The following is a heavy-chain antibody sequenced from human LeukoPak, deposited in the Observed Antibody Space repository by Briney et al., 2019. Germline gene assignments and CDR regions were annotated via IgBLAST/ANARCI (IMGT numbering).Heavy chain of an antibody. CDR1: GFTFSSYA. Sequence: GGSLRLSCAASGFTFSSYAMSWVRQAPGKGLEWVSAISSSGDSTYYADSVKGRFTISRDTSKNTLFLQTNSLRAEDTAVYYCAQNWALDSWGQGTLVTVSS. CDR2: ISSSGDST. J-gene: IGHJ4*02. D-gene: IGHD3-16*01. CDR3: AQNWALDS. V-gene: IGHV3-23*01.